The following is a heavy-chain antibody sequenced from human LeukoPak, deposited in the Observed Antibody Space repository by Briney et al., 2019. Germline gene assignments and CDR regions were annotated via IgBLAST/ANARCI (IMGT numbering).Heavy chain of an antibody. J-gene: IGHJ6*02. CDR3: ARVTLYCSSTSCYEGEYGMDV. V-gene: IGHV3-7*01. Sequence: PGGSLRLSCAASGFTFSSYWMSWVRQAPGKGLEWVANIKQDGSEKYYVDSVKGRFTISRDNAKNSLYLQMNSLRAEDTAVYYCARVTLYCSSTSCYEGEYGMDVWGQGTTVTVSS. CDR2: IKQDGSEK. CDR1: GFTFSSYW. D-gene: IGHD2-2*01.